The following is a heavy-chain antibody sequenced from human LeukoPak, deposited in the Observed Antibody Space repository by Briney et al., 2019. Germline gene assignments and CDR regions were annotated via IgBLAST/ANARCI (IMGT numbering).Heavy chain of an antibody. J-gene: IGHJ6*03. D-gene: IGHD3-16*01. CDR3: AKGVDASGIYYYFYMDV. V-gene: IGHV3-23*01. Sequence: GGSLRLSCAAPGFTFSNFAMTWVRQAPGKGLEWVSSISGSGGSRYYVDSVKGRFTISRDKSKNTLYLQMNNLRAEDTAVYYCAKGVDASGIYYYFYMDVWGKGTTVSVSS. CDR2: ISGSGGSR. CDR1: GFTFSNFA.